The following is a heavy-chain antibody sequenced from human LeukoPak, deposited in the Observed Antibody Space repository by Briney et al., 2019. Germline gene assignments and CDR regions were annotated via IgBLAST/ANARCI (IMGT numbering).Heavy chain of an antibody. CDR3: ARANYYDSSGYSRGAFDI. V-gene: IGHV4-39*07. CDR1: GGSISSSSYY. D-gene: IGHD3-22*01. Sequence: SETLSLTCTVSGGSISSSSYYWGWIRQPPGKGLEWIGSIYYTGSSYYNPSLKSRVTISVDTSKNQFSLKLSSVTAADTAVYYCARANYYDSSGYSRGAFDIWGQGTMVTVSS. J-gene: IGHJ3*02. CDR2: IYYTGSS.